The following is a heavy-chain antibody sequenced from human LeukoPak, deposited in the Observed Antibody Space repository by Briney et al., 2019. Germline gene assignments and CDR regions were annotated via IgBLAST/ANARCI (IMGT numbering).Heavy chain of an antibody. CDR1: GYSFSSFG. CDR2: ISRHNGNT. J-gene: IGHJ4*02. CDR3: ARHYLGSGNEDY. V-gene: IGHV1-18*01. D-gene: IGHD3-10*01. Sequence: ASVKVSCKASGYSFSSFGITWVRQAPGQGLEWMGWISRHNGNTDYAQRFRGRVTLTIDTSTTTADMEVRDLIPDDTAVYYCARHYLGSGNEDYWGQGTLVSVSS.